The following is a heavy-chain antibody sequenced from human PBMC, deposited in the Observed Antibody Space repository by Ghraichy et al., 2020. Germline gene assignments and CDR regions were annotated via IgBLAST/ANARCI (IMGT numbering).Heavy chain of an antibody. D-gene: IGHD5-18*01. CDR2: INHSGST. CDR3: ARGKNGGVWWLQGLPDY. V-gene: IGHV4-34*01. J-gene: IGHJ4*02. CDR1: GGSFSGYY. Sequence: SETLSLTCAVYGGSFSGYYWSWIRQPPGKGLEWIGEINHSGSTNYNPSLKSRVTISVDTSKNQFSLKLSSVTAADTAVYYCARGKNGGVWWLQGLPDYWGQGTLVTVSS.